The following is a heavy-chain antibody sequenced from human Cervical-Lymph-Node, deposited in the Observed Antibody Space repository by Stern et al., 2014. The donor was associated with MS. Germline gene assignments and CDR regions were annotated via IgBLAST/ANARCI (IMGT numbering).Heavy chain of an antibody. J-gene: IGHJ4*02. Sequence: QMQLVQSGGGVVQPGRSLRLSCAGSGFTFSTYGMHWVRQAPGKGLEWVAVTSYDGKNEDYVDSVKGRFTISRDNSKNTLYLQMNSLRAEDTAVYYCAKDRGSGWSLDYWGQGTLVTVS. CDR1: GFTFSTYG. CDR3: AKDRGSGWSLDY. V-gene: IGHV3-30*18. D-gene: IGHD6-19*01. CDR2: TSYDGKNE.